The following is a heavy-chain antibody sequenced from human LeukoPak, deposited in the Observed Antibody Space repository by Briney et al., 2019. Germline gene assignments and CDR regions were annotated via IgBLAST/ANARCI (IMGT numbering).Heavy chain of an antibody. Sequence: PGGSLRLSCTASGFTFSGYGMHWVRQAPGKGLEWVALISYDANIGSNKYYADSVKGRFTISRDNSKNTLYLQMNSLRAEDTAVYYCARDGGYDFWSGYYQDYWGQGTLVTVSS. CDR1: GFTFSGYG. CDR3: ARDGGYDFWSGYYQDY. J-gene: IGHJ4*02. V-gene: IGHV3-30*03. D-gene: IGHD3-3*01. CDR2: ISYDANIGSNK.